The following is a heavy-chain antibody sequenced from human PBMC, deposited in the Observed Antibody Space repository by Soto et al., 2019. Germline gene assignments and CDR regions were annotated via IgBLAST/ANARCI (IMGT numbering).Heavy chain of an antibody. D-gene: IGHD3-10*01. CDR2: IKQDGSEK. Sequence: GGSLRLSCAASGFTFSSYWMSWVRQAPGKGLEWVANIKQDGSEKYYVDSVKGRFTISRDNAKNSLYLQMNSLRAEDTAVYYCARAPSEGGAIRYYYYYYGMDVWGQGTTVTVSS. CDR3: ARAPSEGGAIRYYYYYYGMDV. V-gene: IGHV3-7*05. CDR1: GFTFSSYW. J-gene: IGHJ6*02.